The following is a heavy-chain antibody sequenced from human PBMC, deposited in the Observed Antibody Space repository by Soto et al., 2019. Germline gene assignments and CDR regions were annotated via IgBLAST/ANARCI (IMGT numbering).Heavy chain of an antibody. CDR3: ARGPASGLDAFDI. D-gene: IGHD6-19*01. CDR1: GYTFTSYD. J-gene: IGHJ3*02. Sequence: ASVKVSCKASGYTFTSYDINWVRQATGQGLEWMGWMNPNSGNTGYAQKFQGRVTMTRNTSISTAYMELSRLRSDDTAVYYCARGPASGLDAFDIWGQGTMVTVSS. V-gene: IGHV1-8*01. CDR2: MNPNSGNT.